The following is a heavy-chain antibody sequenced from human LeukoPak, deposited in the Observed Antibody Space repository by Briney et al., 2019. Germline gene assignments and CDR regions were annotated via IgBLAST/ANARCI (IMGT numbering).Heavy chain of an antibody. J-gene: IGHJ6*03. CDR1: GYTFTNYT. CDR2: INTNTGNP. CDR3: ARPKLRWSAYYYMDV. Sequence: ASVKVSCKASGYTFTNYTMNWVRQAPGQGLEWMGWINTNTGNPTYAQGFTGRFVFSLDTSVSTAYLQISSLKAEDTAVYYCARPKLRWSAYYYMDVWGKGTTVTVSS. D-gene: IGHD4-23*01. V-gene: IGHV7-4-1*02.